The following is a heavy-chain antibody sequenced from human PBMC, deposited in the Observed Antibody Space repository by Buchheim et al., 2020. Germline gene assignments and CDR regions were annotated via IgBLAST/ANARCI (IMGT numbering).Heavy chain of an antibody. Sequence: QVQLQESGPGLMKPSETLSLTCTVSGGSISSYYWSWIRQPPGKGLEWIGYIYYSGSTNYNPSLKSRVTISVDTSKNQFSLKLSSVTAADTAVYYCARGGSSSPPYYYYGMDVWGQGTT. CDR3: ARGGSSSPPYYYYGMDV. CDR2: IYYSGST. D-gene: IGHD6-6*01. CDR1: GGSISSYY. J-gene: IGHJ6*02. V-gene: IGHV4-59*01.